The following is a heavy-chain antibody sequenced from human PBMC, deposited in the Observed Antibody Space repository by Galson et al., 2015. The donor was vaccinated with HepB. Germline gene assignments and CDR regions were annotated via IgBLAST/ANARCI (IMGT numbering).Heavy chain of an antibody. D-gene: IGHD2-2*01. Sequence: SLRLSCAASGFTFSSYAVSWVRQAPGKGLEWVSAISGSGGSTYYADSVKGRFTISRDNSKNTLYLQMNSLRAEDTAVYYCAKDRDCSSTSCPVDYWDQGTLVTVSS. J-gene: IGHJ4*02. CDR3: AKDRDCSSTSCPVDY. V-gene: IGHV3-23*01. CDR2: ISGSGGST. CDR1: GFTFSSYA.